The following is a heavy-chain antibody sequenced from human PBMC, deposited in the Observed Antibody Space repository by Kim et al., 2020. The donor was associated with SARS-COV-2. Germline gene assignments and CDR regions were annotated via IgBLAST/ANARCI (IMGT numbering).Heavy chain of an antibody. J-gene: IGHJ4*02. CDR3: ASELLGGSYFDY. D-gene: IGHD2-15*01. CDR2: IIPIFGTA. Sequence: SVKVSCKASGGTFSSYAISWVRQAPGQGLEWMGGIIPIFGTANYAQKFQGRVTITADESTSTAYMELSSLRSEDTAVYYCASELLGGSYFDYWGQGTLVTVSS. V-gene: IGHV1-69*13. CDR1: GGTFSSYA.